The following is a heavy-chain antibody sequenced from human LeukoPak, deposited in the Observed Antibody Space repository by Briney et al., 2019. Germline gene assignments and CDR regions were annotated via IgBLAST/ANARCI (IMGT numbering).Heavy chain of an antibody. CDR1: GGSISGYY. CDR3: ARHKGFRSGGFDY. D-gene: IGHD2-15*01. CDR2: IYYSGST. Sequence: SETLSLTCTVSGGSISGYYWSWIRQHPGKGLEWIGYIYYSGSTYYNPSLKSRVTISVDTSKNQFSLKLGSVTAADTAVYYCARHKGFRSGGFDYWGQGTLVTVSS. J-gene: IGHJ4*02. V-gene: IGHV4-31*03.